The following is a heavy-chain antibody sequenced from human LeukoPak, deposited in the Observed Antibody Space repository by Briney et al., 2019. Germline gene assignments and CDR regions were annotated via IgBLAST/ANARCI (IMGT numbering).Heavy chain of an antibody. CDR2: IHYSGNT. J-gene: IGHJ4*02. Sequence: PSETPSLTCTVSGGSISGSNYYWGWIRQPPGKGLEWIGSIHYSGNTYYIPSLKSRVTISVDTSKNQFSLKLTSVTAADTAVYYCAKSPPTTVITLDSWGQGILVTVSS. CDR3: AKSPPTTVITLDS. CDR1: GGSISGSNYY. D-gene: IGHD4-17*01. V-gene: IGHV4-39*05.